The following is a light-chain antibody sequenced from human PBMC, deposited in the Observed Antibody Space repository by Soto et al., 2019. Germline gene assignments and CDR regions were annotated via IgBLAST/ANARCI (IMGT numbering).Light chain of an antibody. CDR1: QSVYNNY. CDR3: QQYGSSVP. CDR2: GAS. Sequence: EIVLTQSPGSLSLSPGERATLSCRASQSVYNNYIAWYQHSPGQAPRVLIYGASNRATGTPDRFSGSGSGTDFTLTITRLEPEDSALYYCQQYGSSVPFGGGTKVE. J-gene: IGKJ4*01. V-gene: IGKV3-20*01.